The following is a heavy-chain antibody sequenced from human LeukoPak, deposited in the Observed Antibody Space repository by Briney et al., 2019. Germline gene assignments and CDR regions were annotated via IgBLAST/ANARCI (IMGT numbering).Heavy chain of an antibody. D-gene: IGHD2-2*01. CDR1: GGTFSSYA. CDR3: ARDTGYCSSTSCYHYYYYGMDV. CDR2: IIPILGIA. V-gene: IGHV1-69*04. J-gene: IGHJ6*02. Sequence: ASVKVSCKASGGTFSSYAISWVRQAPGQGLEWMGRIIPILGIANYAQKFQGRVTITADKSTSTAYMELSSLRSEDTAVYYCARDTGYCSSTSCYHYYYYGMDVWGQGTTVTVSS.